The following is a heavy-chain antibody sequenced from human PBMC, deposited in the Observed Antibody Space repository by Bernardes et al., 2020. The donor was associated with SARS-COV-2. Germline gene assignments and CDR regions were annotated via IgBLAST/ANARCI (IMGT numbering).Heavy chain of an antibody. D-gene: IGHD2-21*02. Sequence: GGSLRLSCAASGFTFSSYAMYWVRQAPGKGLEWVSTVSGSGGGTYYADSVKGRFTISRDESKNTLYLQMNSLRAEDTAVYYCAKGVTGHSGGYGMDVWGQGTTVTVSS. J-gene: IGHJ6*02. CDR3: AKGVTGHSGGYGMDV. V-gene: IGHV3-23*01. CDR2: VSGSGGGT. CDR1: GFTFSSYA.